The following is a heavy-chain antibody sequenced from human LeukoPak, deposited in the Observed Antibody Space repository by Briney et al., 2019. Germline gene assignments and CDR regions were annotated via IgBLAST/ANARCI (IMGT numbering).Heavy chain of an antibody. CDR1: GFTFSSYA. CDR2: ISGSGGST. D-gene: IGHD5-12*01. CDR3: AKYIGHDYYYSGMDV. Sequence: GGSLRLSCAASGFTFSSYAMSWVRQAPGKGLEWVSAISGSGGSTYYADSVKGRFTISRDNSKNTLYLQMNSLRAEDTAVYYCAKYIGHDYYYSGMDVWAKGPTVTVSS. J-gene: IGHJ6*04. V-gene: IGHV3-23*01.